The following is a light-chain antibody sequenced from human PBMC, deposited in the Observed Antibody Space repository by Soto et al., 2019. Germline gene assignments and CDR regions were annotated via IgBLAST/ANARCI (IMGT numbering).Light chain of an antibody. Sequence: QSALTQPASVSGSPGQSITISCTGTSGDVGSYNLVSWYQQHPGKAPKLMIYEVSERPSGVSNRFSGSKSGNTASLTISGLQAEDEADYYCCSYAGSSTLVFGGGTKLTVL. CDR3: CSYAGSSTLV. CDR2: EVS. V-gene: IGLV2-23*02. CDR1: SGDVGSYNL. J-gene: IGLJ3*02.